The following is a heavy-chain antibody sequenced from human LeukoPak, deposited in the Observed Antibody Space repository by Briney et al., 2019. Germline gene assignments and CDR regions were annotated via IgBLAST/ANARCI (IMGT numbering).Heavy chain of an antibody. D-gene: IGHD3-16*01. CDR1: GFTFSSYG. CDR3: AKDLLMVVDY. Sequence: GGSLRLSCAASGFTFSSYGMHWVRQAPGKGLEWVAVIWYDGSNEYYADSVKGRFTIPRDNSKNTLYLQMNSLRAEDTAVYYCAKDLLMVVDYWGQGTLVTVSS. J-gene: IGHJ4*02. CDR2: IWYDGSNE. V-gene: IGHV3-33*06.